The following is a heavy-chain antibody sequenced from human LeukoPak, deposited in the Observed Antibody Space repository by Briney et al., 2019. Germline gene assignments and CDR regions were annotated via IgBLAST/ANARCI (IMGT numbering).Heavy chain of an antibody. J-gene: IGHJ4*02. CDR3: AKGYSSSWSFDY. V-gene: IGHV3-9*01. CDR2: ISWNSGSI. D-gene: IGHD6-13*01. CDR1: GFTFDDYA. Sequence: GGSLRLSCAASGFTFDDYAMHWVRQAPGKGLEWVSGISWNSGSIGYADSVKGRFTISRDNAKNSLYLQMNSLRAEDTALYYSAKGYSSSWSFDYWGQGTLVTVSS.